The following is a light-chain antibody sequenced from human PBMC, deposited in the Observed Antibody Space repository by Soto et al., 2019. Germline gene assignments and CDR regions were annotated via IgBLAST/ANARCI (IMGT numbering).Light chain of an antibody. V-gene: IGKV3-20*01. CDR3: QQYGSSPTWT. CDR2: GAS. Sequence: EIVLTQSPGTLSLSPGERATLSCRASQSVSSSYLAWYQQKPGQAPRLLIYGASSRATGIPDRFSVSGSGTYFTLTISRLEPEDFAVYYCQQYGSSPTWTFGQGTKVEIK. CDR1: QSVSSSY. J-gene: IGKJ1*01.